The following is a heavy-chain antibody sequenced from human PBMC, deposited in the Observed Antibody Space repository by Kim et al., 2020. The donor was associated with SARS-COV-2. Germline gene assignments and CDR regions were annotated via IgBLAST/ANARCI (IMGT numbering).Heavy chain of an antibody. CDR2: IKQDGSEK. J-gene: IGHJ6*02. CDR1: GFTFSSYW. Sequence: GGSLRLSCAASGFTFSSYWMSWVRQAPGKGLEWVANIKQDGSEKYYVDSVKGRFTISRDNAKNSLYLQMNSLRAEDTAVYYCARESRNYDFWSGYSYYYYYYGMDVWDQGTTVTVSS. CDR3: ARESRNYDFWSGYSYYYYYYGMDV. V-gene: IGHV3-7*03. D-gene: IGHD3-3*01.